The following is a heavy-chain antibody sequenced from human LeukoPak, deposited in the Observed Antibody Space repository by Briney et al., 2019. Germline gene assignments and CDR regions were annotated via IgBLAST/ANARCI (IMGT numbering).Heavy chain of an antibody. J-gene: IGHJ4*02. CDR3: AREVQRQWLEPYYFDY. D-gene: IGHD6-19*01. Sequence: PSGTLSLTCAVSGGSISSSNWWSWVRQPPGKGLGWIGEIYHSGSTNYNPSLKSRVTISVDKSKNQFSLKLSSVTAADTAVYYCAREVQRQWLEPYYFDYWGQGTLVTVSS. V-gene: IGHV4-4*02. CDR1: GGSISSSNW. CDR2: IYHSGST.